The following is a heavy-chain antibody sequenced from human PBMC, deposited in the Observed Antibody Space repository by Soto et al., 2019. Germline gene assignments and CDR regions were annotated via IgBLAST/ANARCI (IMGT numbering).Heavy chain of an antibody. J-gene: IGHJ4*02. CDR3: TTGSITRVRGVIITRYFDY. CDR2: ITGSGGST. Sequence: GGSLRLSCAASGFTFSSYAMSWVRQAPGKGLEWVSAITGSGGSTYYADSVKGRFTISRDNSKNTLYLQMNSLRAQDTAVYYCTTGSITRVRGVIITRYFDYWGQGTLVTVSS. V-gene: IGHV3-23*01. CDR1: GFTFSSYA. D-gene: IGHD3-10*01.